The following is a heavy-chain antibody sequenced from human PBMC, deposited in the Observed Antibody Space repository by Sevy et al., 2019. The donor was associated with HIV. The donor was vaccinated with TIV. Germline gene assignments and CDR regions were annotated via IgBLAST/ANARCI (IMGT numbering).Heavy chain of an antibody. CDR2: IQVDGREK. D-gene: IGHD1-26*01. Sequence: GGSLRLSCAASGFTLSDSGVHWVRQAPGKGLEWVAFIQVDGREKFYTDSVKGRFTISRDSSKNTVYLQMNSLRGEDTAVYYCARSGGSYDYGMDVWGQGTTVTVSS. V-gene: IGHV3-30*02. J-gene: IGHJ6*02. CDR3: ARSGGSYDYGMDV. CDR1: GFTLSDSG.